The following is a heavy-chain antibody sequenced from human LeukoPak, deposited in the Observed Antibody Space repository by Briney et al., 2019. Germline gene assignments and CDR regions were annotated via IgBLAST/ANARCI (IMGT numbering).Heavy chain of an antibody. CDR3: ARDRLVDGYYYGMDV. Sequence: SETLSLTCAVYGGSFSGFYWSWIRQPPGKGLEWIWYIYYSGSTYYNPSLKSRVTISVDTSKNQFSLKLSSVTAADTAVYYCARDRLVDGYYYGMDVWGQGTTVTVSS. D-gene: IGHD6-25*01. V-gene: IGHV4-30-4*08. CDR2: IYYSGST. CDR1: GGSFSGFY. J-gene: IGHJ6*02.